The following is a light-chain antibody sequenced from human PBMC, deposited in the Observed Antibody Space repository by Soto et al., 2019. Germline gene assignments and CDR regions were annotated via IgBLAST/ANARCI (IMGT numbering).Light chain of an antibody. CDR1: QSVSSNH. CDR3: QRYGSSPLT. CDR2: GAS. Sequence: EIALTQSPGTLSLSPGERATLSCRASQSVSSNHLAWYQQKPGQAPRLLIYGASTRASGIPDRFSGSGSGTDFTLTISRLEPEDLAVYYCQRYGSSPLTFGGGTKVEIK. J-gene: IGKJ4*01. V-gene: IGKV3-20*01.